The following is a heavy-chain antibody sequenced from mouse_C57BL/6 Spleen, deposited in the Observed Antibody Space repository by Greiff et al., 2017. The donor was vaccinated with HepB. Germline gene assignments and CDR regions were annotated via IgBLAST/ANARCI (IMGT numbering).Heavy chain of an antibody. V-gene: IGHV1-59*01. CDR2: IDPSDSYT. Sequence: VKLQQPGAELVRPGTSVKLSCKASGYTFTSYWMHWVKQRPGQGLEWIGVIDPSDSYTNYNQKFKGKATLTVDTSSSTAYMQLSSLTSEDSAVYYCARQLRLDAMDYWGQGTSVTVSS. CDR3: ARQLRLDAMDY. CDR1: GYTFTSYW. D-gene: IGHD3-2*02. J-gene: IGHJ4*01.